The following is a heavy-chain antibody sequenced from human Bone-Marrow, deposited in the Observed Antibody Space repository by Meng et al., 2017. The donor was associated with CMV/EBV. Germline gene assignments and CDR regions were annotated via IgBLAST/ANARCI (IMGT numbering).Heavy chain of an antibody. CDR1: GGSISSYY. CDR3: AIEEIRDYYGSDWFDP. J-gene: IGHJ5*02. V-gene: IGHV4-59*01. CDR2: IYYSGST. Sequence: GSLRPSCTVSGGSISSYYWSWIRQPPGKGLEWIGYIYYSGSTNYNPSLKSRVTISEDTSKNQFSLKLSSETAADTAVDYCAIEEIRDYYGSDWFDPWGQRTLVTVSS. D-gene: IGHD3-10*01.